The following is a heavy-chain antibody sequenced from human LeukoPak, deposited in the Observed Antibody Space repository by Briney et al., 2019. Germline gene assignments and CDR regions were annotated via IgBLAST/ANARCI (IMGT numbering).Heavy chain of an antibody. CDR1: GFTFTNYD. CDR3: AKADGAAAGPDY. D-gene: IGHD6-13*01. V-gene: IGHV3-23*01. Sequence: PGGSLRLSCAASGFTFTNYDMSWVRQAPGKGLEWVSGISGSGGNTYYADSVKGRFTISGDNSKNTLYLQMNSLRAEDTAVYYCAKADGAAAGPDYWGQGTLVTVSS. J-gene: IGHJ4*02. CDR2: ISGSGGNT.